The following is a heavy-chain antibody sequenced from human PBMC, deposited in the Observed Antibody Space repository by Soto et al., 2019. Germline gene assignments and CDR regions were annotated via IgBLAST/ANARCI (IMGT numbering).Heavy chain of an antibody. CDR3: ARGVENIVVVLDVFGYYGMDV. D-gene: IGHD2-2*01. J-gene: IGHJ6*02. CDR1: GYSFTSYA. CDR2: INAGNGNT. V-gene: IGHV1-3*01. Sequence: SVKVSCKASGYSFTSYAIYWVRQAPGQRLEWMGWINAGNGNTKYSQKLQGRVTFTGDTSASTAHMELSSLRSEDTAVYFCARGVENIVVVLDVFGYYGMDVWGQGTTVTVSS.